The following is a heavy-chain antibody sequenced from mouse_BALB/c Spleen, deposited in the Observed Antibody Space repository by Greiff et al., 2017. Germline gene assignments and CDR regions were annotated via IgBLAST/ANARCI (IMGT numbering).Heavy chain of an antibody. Sequence: QVQLQQSGAELVKPGASVKLSCKASGYTFTSYYMYWVKQRPGQGLEWIGGINPSNGGTNFNEKFKSKATLTVDKSSSTAYMQLSSLTSEDSAVYYCTKGGGNYAWFAYWGQGTLVTVSA. J-gene: IGHJ3*01. D-gene: IGHD2-1*01. CDR2: INPSNGGT. CDR3: TKGGGNYAWFAY. V-gene: IGHV1S81*02. CDR1: GYTFTSYY.